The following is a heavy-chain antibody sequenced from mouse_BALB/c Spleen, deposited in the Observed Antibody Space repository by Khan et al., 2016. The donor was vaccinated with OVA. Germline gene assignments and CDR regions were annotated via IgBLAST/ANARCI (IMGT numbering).Heavy chain of an antibody. V-gene: IGHV3-2*02. CDR2: ISYSGNT. J-gene: IGHJ3*01. Sequence: EVQLQESGPGLVKPSQSLSLTCTVTGYSITSEYTWNWLRQFPGNKLAWMGFISYSGNTRYNPSLKSRLSFTRDTSTNQFLRQLNSMTSEDTATYYWARKDYYDYDPFPYWGQGTLVTVSA. D-gene: IGHD2-4*01. CDR3: ARKDYYDYDPFPY. CDR1: GYSITSEYT.